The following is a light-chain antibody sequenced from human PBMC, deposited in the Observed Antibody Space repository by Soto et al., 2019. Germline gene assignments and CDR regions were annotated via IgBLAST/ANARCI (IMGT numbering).Light chain of an antibody. CDR3: CSYVGATTYV. CDR1: ASNIGGYNL. Sequence: QSALTQPASVSGSAGQSITITCTGSASNIGGYNLVSWYQHHAGKAPKVIIYEGVKRPSGVSNRFSGSKSGTTASLTISGHQAEDEADYYCCSYVGATTYVFGSGTKLTVL. V-gene: IGLV2-23*01. CDR2: EGV. J-gene: IGLJ1*01.